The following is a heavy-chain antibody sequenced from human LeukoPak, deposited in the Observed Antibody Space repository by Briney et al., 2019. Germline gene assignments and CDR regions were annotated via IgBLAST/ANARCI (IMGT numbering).Heavy chain of an antibody. Sequence: GGSLRLSCAASGFTFSSYWMSWVRQAPGKGLEWVGNIKQDGSEKYYVDSVKGRFTISRDNAKNSLYLQVNSLRAEDTAVYYCARPNLYSTSLDAFDIWGQGTMVTVSS. D-gene: IGHD2-8*01. V-gene: IGHV3-7*04. CDR3: ARPNLYSTSLDAFDI. J-gene: IGHJ3*02. CDR1: GFTFSSYW. CDR2: IKQDGSEK.